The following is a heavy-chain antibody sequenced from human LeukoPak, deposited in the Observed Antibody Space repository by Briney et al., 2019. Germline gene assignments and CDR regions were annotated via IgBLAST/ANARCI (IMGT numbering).Heavy chain of an antibody. J-gene: IGHJ4*02. CDR2: IYYSGST. V-gene: IGHV4-39*07. CDR1: GGSISSSSYY. Sequence: NPSETLSLTCTVSGGSISSSSYYWGWIRQPPGKGLEWIGSIYYSGSTYYNPSLKSRVTISVDTSKNQFSLKLSSVTAADTAVYYCARELPHYYGSGSYFRGQFDYWGQGTLVTVSS. D-gene: IGHD3-10*01. CDR3: ARELPHYYGSGSYFRGQFDY.